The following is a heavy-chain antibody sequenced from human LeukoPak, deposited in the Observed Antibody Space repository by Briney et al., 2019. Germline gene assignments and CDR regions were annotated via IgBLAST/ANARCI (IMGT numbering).Heavy chain of an antibody. J-gene: IGHJ6*03. Sequence: SETLSLTCTVSGGSISSYYWSWIRQPPGKGLEWIGYIYYSGSTNYNPSLKSRVTISVDTSKNQFSLKLSSVTAADTAVYYCARGREEYSSSHPPAYYYYYMDVWGKGTTVTVSS. V-gene: IGHV4-59*01. CDR2: IYYSGST. D-gene: IGHD6-6*01. CDR3: ARGREEYSSSHPPAYYYYYMDV. CDR1: GGSISSYY.